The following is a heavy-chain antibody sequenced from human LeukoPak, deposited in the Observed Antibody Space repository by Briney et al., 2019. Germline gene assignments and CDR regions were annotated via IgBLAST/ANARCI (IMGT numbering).Heavy chain of an antibody. CDR1: GYTFNGYY. CDR3: AKVQYLTLDAFDM. D-gene: IGHD2-21*02. J-gene: IGHJ3*02. Sequence: ASVKVSCKASGYTFNGYYIYWVRQAPGQGLEWMGWINPNSGGTNYAQKFQGRVALTRDTSITTSYMDLSGLTSDDTAVYYCAKVQYLTLDAFDMWGRGTMVTVS. V-gene: IGHV1-2*02. CDR2: INPNSGGT.